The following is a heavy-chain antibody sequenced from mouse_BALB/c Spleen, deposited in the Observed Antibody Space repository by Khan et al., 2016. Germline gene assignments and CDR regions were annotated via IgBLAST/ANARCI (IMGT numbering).Heavy chain of an antibody. CDR2: IRLKSNNYAT. CDR3: TGFYDGSFDC. D-gene: IGHD2-3*01. V-gene: IGHV6-6*02. CDR1: GFTFSNYW. J-gene: IGHJ2*01. Sequence: EVKLEVSGGGLVQPGGSMKLSCVASGFTFSNYWMNWVRQSPEKGLEWVAEIRLKSNNYATHYAESVKGRFTISRDDSKSSVYLQMNNLRADDTGMYYCTGFYDGSFDCGGQGTTLTVSS.